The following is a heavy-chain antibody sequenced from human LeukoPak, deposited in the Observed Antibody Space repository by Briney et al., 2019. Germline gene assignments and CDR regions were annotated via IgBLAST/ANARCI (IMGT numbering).Heavy chain of an antibody. D-gene: IGHD2-2*01. V-gene: IGHV1-2*02. CDR1: GYTFTGYY. J-gene: IGHJ3*02. CDR3: AREAGGIVVVPAATLVRGYDAFDI. Sequence: ASVKVSCKASGYTFTGYYIHWVRQAPGQGLERMGWINPNSGGTNYAQKFQGRVTMTRDTSISTAYMELSRLRSDDTAVYYCAREAGGIVVVPAATLVRGYDAFDIWGQGTMVTGSS. CDR2: INPNSGGT.